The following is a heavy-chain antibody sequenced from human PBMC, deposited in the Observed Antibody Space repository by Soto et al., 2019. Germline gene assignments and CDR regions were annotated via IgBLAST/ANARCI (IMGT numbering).Heavy chain of an antibody. D-gene: IGHD2-21*02. CDR1: GGSISSGDYY. J-gene: IGHJ5*02. CDR3: ATSVVMTASGMGWCDP. V-gene: IGHV4-30-4*01. CDR2: THNSGIT. Sequence: QVQLQESGPGLVKPSQTLSLTCTVSGGSISSGDYYWSWIRHSPGKGLEWIGYTHNSGITFYQPSLKRRVTMSGATSKNQVALSLASVTAADSAVYYCATSVVMTASGMGWCDPWGQRALGSVST.